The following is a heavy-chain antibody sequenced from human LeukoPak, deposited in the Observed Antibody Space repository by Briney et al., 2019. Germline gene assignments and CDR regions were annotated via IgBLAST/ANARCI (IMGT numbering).Heavy chain of an antibody. Sequence: PGGSLRLSCAASGFTFSNYGIHWVRQAPGKGLEWEAAISYDGKDKHYTDSVKGRFTLSRDNSKNTLYLQMTSLRGDDTAVYYCAKRGDFTGTDCYYFDYWGQGTSVTVPS. D-gene: IGHD2-21*02. J-gene: IGHJ4*02. CDR2: ISYDGKDK. V-gene: IGHV3-30*18. CDR3: AKRGDFTGTDCYYFDY. CDR1: GFTFSNYG.